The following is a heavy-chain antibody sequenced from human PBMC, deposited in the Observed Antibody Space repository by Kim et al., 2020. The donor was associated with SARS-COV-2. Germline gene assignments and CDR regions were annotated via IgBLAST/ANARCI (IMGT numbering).Heavy chain of an antibody. D-gene: IGHD3-10*01. CDR1: GGSISSGGYS. V-gene: IGHV4-30-2*01. CDR3: ARGDYGSGSYAGWFDP. Sequence: SETLSLTCAVSGGSISSGGYSWSWIRQPPGKGLEWIGYIYHSGSTYYNPSLKSRVTISVDRSKNQFSLKLSSVTAADTAVYYCARGDYGSGSYAGWFDPWGQGTLVTVSS. CDR2: IYHSGST. J-gene: IGHJ5*02.